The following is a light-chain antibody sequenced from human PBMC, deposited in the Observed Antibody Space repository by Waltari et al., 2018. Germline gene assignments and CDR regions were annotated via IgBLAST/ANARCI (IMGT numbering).Light chain of an antibody. CDR2: DVN. CDR3: CSYAGYYTV. J-gene: IGLJ3*02. Sequence: QSALTQPRSVSGSPGQSVTISCTGTSSDVGGYNFVSWYQQYPGKAPKLVIYDVNKRASGVPDRFSGSKSGNTASLISSGLQTEDEADYYCCSYAGYYTVFGGGTKVAVL. CDR1: SSDVGGYNF. V-gene: IGLV2-11*01.